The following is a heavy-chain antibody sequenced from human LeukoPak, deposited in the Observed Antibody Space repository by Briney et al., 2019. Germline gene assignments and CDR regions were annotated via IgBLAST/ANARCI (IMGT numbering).Heavy chain of an antibody. J-gene: IGHJ4*02. CDR2: ISSSGSTI. V-gene: IGHV3-11*01. CDR1: GFTFSDYY. Sequence: AGGSLRLSCAASGFTFSDYYMSWIRQAPGKGLEWVSYISSSGSTIYYADSVKGRFTISRDNAKNSLYLQMNSLRAEDTAVYYCAKDPEILRDGYNHLDYWGQGTLVTVSS. D-gene: IGHD5-24*01. CDR3: AKDPEILRDGYNHLDY.